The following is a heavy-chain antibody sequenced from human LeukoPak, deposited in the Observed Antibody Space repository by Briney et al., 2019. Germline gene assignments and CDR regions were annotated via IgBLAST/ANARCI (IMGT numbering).Heavy chain of an antibody. CDR3: ARDLKRFLEWLLPDYYYYYMDV. CDR1: GYTFTSYG. CDR2: ISAYNGNT. Sequence: ASVTVSCKASGYTFTSYGISWVRQAPGQGLEWMGWISAYNGNTNYAQKLQGRVTMTTDTSTSTAYMELRSLGSDDTAVYYCARDLKRFLEWLLPDYYYYYMDVWGKGTTVTVSS. D-gene: IGHD3-3*01. J-gene: IGHJ6*03. V-gene: IGHV1-18*01.